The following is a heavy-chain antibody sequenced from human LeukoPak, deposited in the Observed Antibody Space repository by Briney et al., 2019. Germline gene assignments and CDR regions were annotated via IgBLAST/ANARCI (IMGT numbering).Heavy chain of an antibody. D-gene: IGHD3-22*01. CDR2: IYPGDSDT. CDR1: GYSFTSYW. V-gene: IGHV5-51*01. Sequence: GESLKISCKGSGYSFTSYWIGWVRQMPGKGLEWMGIIYPGDSDTRYSPSFQGQVTISANKSISTAYLQWSSLKASDTAMYYCARRSRATASYYDSSGADAFDIWGQGTMVTVSS. CDR3: ARRSRATASYYDSSGADAFDI. J-gene: IGHJ3*02.